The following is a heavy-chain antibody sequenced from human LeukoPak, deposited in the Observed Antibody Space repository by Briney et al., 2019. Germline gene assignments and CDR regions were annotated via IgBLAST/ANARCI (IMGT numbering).Heavy chain of an antibody. CDR1: AFTFSSHG. CDR2: ISSSSSSI. D-gene: IGHD5-24*01. V-gene: IGHV3-48*04. J-gene: IGHJ4*02. CDR3: GRSRFLGMATDS. Sequence: GGSLRLSCAASAFTFSSHGMNWVRQAPGKGLEWVSYISSSSSSIHYADSVKGRFTISRDNDKNSLFLQMNSLRAEDTAVYYCGRSRFLGMATDSWGQGTLVTVSS.